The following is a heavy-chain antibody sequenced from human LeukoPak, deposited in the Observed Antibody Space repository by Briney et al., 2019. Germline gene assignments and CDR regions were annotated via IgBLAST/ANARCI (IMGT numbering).Heavy chain of an antibody. D-gene: IGHD3-22*01. J-gene: IGHJ5*02. Sequence: PGGSLRLSCAASGFTFSSDSMNWVRQAPGKGLEWVSSISSSSSYIYYADSVKGRFTISRDNAKNSLYLQMNSLRAEDTAVYYCARVGGVTMIPWGQGTLVTVSS. CDR3: ARVGGVTMIP. CDR1: GFTFSSDS. CDR2: ISSSSSYI. V-gene: IGHV3-21*01.